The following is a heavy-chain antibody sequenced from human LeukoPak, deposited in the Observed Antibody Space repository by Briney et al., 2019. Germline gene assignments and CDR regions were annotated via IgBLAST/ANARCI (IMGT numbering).Heavy chain of an antibody. CDR2: IWYDGSNK. CDR1: GFTFSSYG. D-gene: IGHD1-26*01. J-gene: IGHJ4*02. Sequence: GRSLRLSCAASGFTFSSYGMHWVRQAPGKGLEWVAVIWYDGSNKYYADSVKGRFTISRDNSKNTLYLQMNSLRAEDTAVYYCASDRAYSGSSLYTFDYWGQGTLVTVSS. CDR3: ASDRAYSGSSLYTFDY. V-gene: IGHV3-33*01.